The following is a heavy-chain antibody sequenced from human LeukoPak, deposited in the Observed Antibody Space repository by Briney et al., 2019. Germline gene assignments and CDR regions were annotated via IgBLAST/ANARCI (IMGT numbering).Heavy chain of an antibody. D-gene: IGHD3-22*01. V-gene: IGHV3-7*01. Sequence: GGSLRLSCATSGFTFSSYAMSWVRQAPGKGLEWVANIKQDGSEKYYVDSVKGRFTISRDNAKNSLYLQMNSLRAEDTAVYYCARDESTMIVVSSDAFDIWGQGTMVTVSS. J-gene: IGHJ3*02. CDR2: IKQDGSEK. CDR3: ARDESTMIVVSSDAFDI. CDR1: GFTFSSYA.